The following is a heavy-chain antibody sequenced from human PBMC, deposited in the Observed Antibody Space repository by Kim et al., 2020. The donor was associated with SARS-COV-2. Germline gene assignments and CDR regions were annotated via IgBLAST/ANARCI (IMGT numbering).Heavy chain of an antibody. V-gene: IGHV3-30-3*01. Sequence: GGSLRLSCAASGFTFSSYAMHWVRQAPGKGLEWVAVISYDGSNKYYADSVKGRFTISRDNSKNTLYLQMNSLRAEDTAVYYCAREGRAYQLLLDPRIYM. J-gene: IGHJ6*03. CDR2: ISYDGSNK. CDR1: GFTFSSYA. D-gene: IGHD2-2*01. CDR3: AREGRAYQLLLDPRIYM.